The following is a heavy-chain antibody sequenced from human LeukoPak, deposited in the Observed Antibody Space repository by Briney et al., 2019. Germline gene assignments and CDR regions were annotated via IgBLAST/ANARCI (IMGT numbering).Heavy chain of an antibody. CDR1: GGTFSSYT. CDR2: IIPILGIA. D-gene: IGHD1-26*01. J-gene: IGHJ4*02. Sequence: ASVKVSCRASGGTFSSYTISWVRQAPGQGLEWMGRIIPILGIANYAQKFQGRVTITADKSTSTAYMELSSLRSEDTAVYYCARDHSVSCGSYFYWGQGTLVTVSS. V-gene: IGHV1-69*04. CDR3: ARDHSVSCGSYFY.